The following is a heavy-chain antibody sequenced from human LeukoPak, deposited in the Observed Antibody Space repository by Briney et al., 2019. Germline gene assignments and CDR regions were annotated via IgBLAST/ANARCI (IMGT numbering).Heavy chain of an antibody. CDR3: ARELNGSRSRHFDY. Sequence: GGSLRLSCAASGFTFSGYWMHWVRQAPGKGLVWVSRINTDGGNTNYADSVKGRFTISRDNAKDTLYLQMNSLRAEDTAVYYCARELNGSRSRHFDYWGQGTLVTVSS. CDR2: INTDGGNT. J-gene: IGHJ4*02. CDR1: GFTFSGYW. D-gene: IGHD3-22*01. V-gene: IGHV3-74*01.